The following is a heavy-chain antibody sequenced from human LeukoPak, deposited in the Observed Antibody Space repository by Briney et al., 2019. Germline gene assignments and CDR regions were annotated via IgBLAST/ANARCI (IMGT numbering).Heavy chain of an antibody. Sequence: PPETLSLTCTVSGGSISSSSYYWGWIRQPPGKGLEWIGRIYYSGSTFYNPSLESRVTISVDTSKNQFSLKLRSVTAAHTAVYYCARLCQVTTCAKFEYWGPGSLVS. CDR1: GGSISSSSYY. V-gene: IGHV4-39*01. J-gene: IGHJ4*02. CDR3: ARLCQVTTCAKFEY. CDR2: IYYSGST. D-gene: IGHD4-17*01.